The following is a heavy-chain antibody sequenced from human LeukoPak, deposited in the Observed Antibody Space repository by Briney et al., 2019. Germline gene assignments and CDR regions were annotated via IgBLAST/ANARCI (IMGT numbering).Heavy chain of an antibody. CDR2: ISAYNGNT. D-gene: IGHD3-22*01. CDR1: GYTFTSLG. Sequence: ASVKVSCKASGYTFTSLGFSWGRKALGKGFEGMGWISAYNGNTNYAQKLQGRVTMTTDTSTSTAYMELRSLRSDDTAVYYCARDWTVFSGYSPDFDYWGQGTLVTVSS. J-gene: IGHJ4*02. V-gene: IGHV1-18*01. CDR3: ARDWTVFSGYSPDFDY.